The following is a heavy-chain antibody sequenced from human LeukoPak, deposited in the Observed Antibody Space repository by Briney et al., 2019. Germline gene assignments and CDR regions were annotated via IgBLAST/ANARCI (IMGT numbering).Heavy chain of an antibody. CDR1: GGSISSSSYY. Sequence: SETLSLTCTVSGGSISSSSYYWGWIRQPPGKGLEWIGSIYYSGSTYYNLSLKSRVTISVDTSKNQFSLKLSSVTAADTAVYYCARLDLDSSGWLYYYYGMDVWGQGTTVTVSS. D-gene: IGHD6-19*01. V-gene: IGHV4-39*01. CDR2: IYYSGST. J-gene: IGHJ6*02. CDR3: ARLDLDSSGWLYYYYGMDV.